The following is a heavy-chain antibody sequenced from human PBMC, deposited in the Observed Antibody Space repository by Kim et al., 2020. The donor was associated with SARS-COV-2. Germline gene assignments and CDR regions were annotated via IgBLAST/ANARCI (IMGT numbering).Heavy chain of an antibody. CDR3: ARVADDSGSSGVLDY. J-gene: IGHJ4*02. D-gene: IGHD1-26*01. Sequence: QKLQGRVTMTTDTSTSTAYMELRSLRSDDTAVYYCARVADDSGSSGVLDYWGQGTLVTVSS. V-gene: IGHV1-18*01.